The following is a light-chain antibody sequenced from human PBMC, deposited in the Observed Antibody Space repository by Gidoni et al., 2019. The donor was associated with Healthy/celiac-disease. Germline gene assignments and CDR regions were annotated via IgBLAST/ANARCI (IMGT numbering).Light chain of an antibody. CDR3: QQRSNWPPIT. CDR2: DAS. CDR1: RSVSSY. V-gene: IGKV3-11*01. Sequence: EIVLTQSPATLSLSPGERATLSHRASRSVSSYLAWYQQKPGQAPRLLIDDASNRATGIPARFSGSGSGTDFTLTISSLEPEDFAVYYCQQRSNWPPITFGQGTRLEIK. J-gene: IGKJ5*01.